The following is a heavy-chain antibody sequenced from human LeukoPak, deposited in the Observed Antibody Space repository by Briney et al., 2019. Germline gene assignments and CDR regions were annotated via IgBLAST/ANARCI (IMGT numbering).Heavy chain of an antibody. V-gene: IGHV3-21*01. CDR1: GFTFSSYS. J-gene: IGHJ4*02. CDR2: ISSSSSYI. Sequence: GGSLRLSCAASGFTFSSYSMNWVRQAPGKGLEWVSSISSSSSYIYYADSVKGRFTISRDNAKNSLYLQMNSLRAEDTAVYYCARDWGSGITIFWDYWGQGTPVTVSS. CDR3: ARDWGSGITIFWDY. D-gene: IGHD3-9*01.